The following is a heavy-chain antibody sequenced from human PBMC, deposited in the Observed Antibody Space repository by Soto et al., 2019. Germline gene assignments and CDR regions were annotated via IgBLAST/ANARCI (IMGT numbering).Heavy chain of an antibody. D-gene: IGHD3-3*01. CDR2: IYYSGST. CDR1: GGSISSSSYY. Sequence: QLQLQESGPGLVKPSETRSLTCTVSGGSISSSSYYWGWIRQPPGKGLEWIGSIYYSGSTYYNPSHKSRVTITVHTSKNQFSLKLSSVTAADTAVYYCARRKIFGVVTPNNWFDPWGQGTLVTVSS. CDR3: ARRKIFGVVTPNNWFDP. J-gene: IGHJ5*02. V-gene: IGHV4-39*01.